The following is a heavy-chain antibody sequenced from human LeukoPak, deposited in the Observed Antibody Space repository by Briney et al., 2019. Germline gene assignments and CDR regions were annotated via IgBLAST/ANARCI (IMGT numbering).Heavy chain of an antibody. CDR3: ARVYSGYDLDY. J-gene: IGHJ4*02. D-gene: IGHD5-12*01. CDR2: IYYSGGT. V-gene: IGHV4-31*03. Sequence: SQSLSLTCTVSGDSISSGGYYWSWIRQPPGKGLEWIGYIYYSGGTYYNPSLKTRVTISEDTSNNQFSLKLSSVTAADTAVYYCARVYSGYDLDYWGQGTLVTVSS. CDR1: GDSISSGGYY.